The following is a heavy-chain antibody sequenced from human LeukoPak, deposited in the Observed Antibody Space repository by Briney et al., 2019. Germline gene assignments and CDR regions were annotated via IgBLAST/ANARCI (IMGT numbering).Heavy chain of an antibody. D-gene: IGHD3-22*01. CDR2: IYYSGST. CDR1: GGSISSSSYS. J-gene: IGHJ4*02. CDR3: ARHRTYYYDSSGYGNFDY. V-gene: IGHV4-39*01. Sequence: SETLSLTCTVSGGSISSSSYSWGWIRQPPGKGLEWIGSIYYSGSTYYNPSLKSRVTISVDTSKNQFSLKLSSVTAADTAVYYCARHRTYYYDSSGYGNFDYWGQGTLVTVSS.